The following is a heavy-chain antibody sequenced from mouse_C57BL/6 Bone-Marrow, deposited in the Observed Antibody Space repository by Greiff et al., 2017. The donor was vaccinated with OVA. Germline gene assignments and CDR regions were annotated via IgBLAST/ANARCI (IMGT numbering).Heavy chain of an antibody. D-gene: IGHD4-1*01. CDR2: ISSGGDYI. J-gene: IGHJ3*01. CDR3: TREALGPAWLAY. Sequence: EVQLVESGEGLVKPGGSLTLSCAASGFTFSSYAMSWVRQTPEKRLEWVAYISSGGDYIYYAATVKGRFTISRDNDRNTLYLQMSSLKSEDRAMYYCTREALGPAWLAYWGQGALVTVAA. CDR1: GFTFSSYA. V-gene: IGHV5-9-1*02.